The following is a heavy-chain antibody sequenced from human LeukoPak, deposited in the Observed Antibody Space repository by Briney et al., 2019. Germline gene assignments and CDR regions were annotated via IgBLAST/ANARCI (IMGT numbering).Heavy chain of an antibody. CDR2: IYWDDDK. D-gene: IGHD3-16*01. CDR1: GFSLSTSGVG. CDR3: AHRRGSNWFDP. Sequence: SGPTLVNPTQTLTLTYTFSGFSLSTSGVGVGWIRQPPGKALEWLVIIYWDDDKRYSPSLKSRLTITKDTSKNQVVLTMTNMDPVDTATYYCAHRRGSNWFDPWGQGTLVTVSS. J-gene: IGHJ5*02. V-gene: IGHV2-5*02.